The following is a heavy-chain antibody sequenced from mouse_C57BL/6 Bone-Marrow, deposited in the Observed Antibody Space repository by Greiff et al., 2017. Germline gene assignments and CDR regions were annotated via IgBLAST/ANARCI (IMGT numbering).Heavy chain of an antibody. CDR1: GYSFTDYN. CDR2: INPNYGTT. J-gene: IGHJ4*01. D-gene: IGHD2-4*01. Sequence: EVQLVESGPELVKPGASVKISCKASGYSFTDYNMNWVKQSNGTSLEWIGVINPNYGTTSYNQKFKGKATLTVDQSSRTAYMQLNSLTSEDSAVYYCARGYDYDYAMDYWGQGTSVTVSS. V-gene: IGHV1-39*01. CDR3: ARGYDYDYAMDY.